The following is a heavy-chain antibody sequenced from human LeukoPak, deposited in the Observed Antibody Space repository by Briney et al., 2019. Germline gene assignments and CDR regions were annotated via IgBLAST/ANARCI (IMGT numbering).Heavy chain of an antibody. CDR3: AREGVGTGRALGY. CDR1: GFTVRSNY. J-gene: IGHJ4*02. CDR2: IYSGGST. Sequence: GGSLRLSCAASGFTVRSNYMSWVRQAPAKGLEWVSVIYSGGSTYYGDSVKGRFTISRDNSKNTLYLQMNSLRAEDTAVYYCAREGVGTGRALGYWGQGTLVTVSS. V-gene: IGHV3-66*02. D-gene: IGHD3-10*01.